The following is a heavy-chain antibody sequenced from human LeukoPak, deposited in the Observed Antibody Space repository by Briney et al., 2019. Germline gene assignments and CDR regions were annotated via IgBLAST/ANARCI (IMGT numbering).Heavy chain of an antibody. Sequence: SVKVSCKASRGTFSSYAISWVRQAPGQGLEWMGGIIPIFGTANYAQKFQGRVTMTRDMSTSTVYMELSSLRSEDTAVYYCARGGGYYDSSGPFDYWGQGTLVTVSS. CDR2: IIPIFGTA. CDR3: ARGGGYYDSSGPFDY. CDR1: RGTFSSYA. D-gene: IGHD3-22*01. J-gene: IGHJ4*02. V-gene: IGHV1-69*05.